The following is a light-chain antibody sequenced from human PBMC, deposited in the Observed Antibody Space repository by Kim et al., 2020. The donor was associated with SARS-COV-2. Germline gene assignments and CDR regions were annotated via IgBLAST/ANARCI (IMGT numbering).Light chain of an antibody. J-gene: IGLJ2*01. CDR1: SDKIGSAY. V-gene: IGLV6-57*03. CDR2: EDN. Sequence: KKVTSYCTRSSDKIGSAYVQWYQQSPGSAPTTVIYEDNQRPSGVPDRFSGSIDRSSNSASLTISGLKSEDEADYYCQSYDNNYRAVFGGGTQLTVL. CDR3: QSYDNNYRAV.